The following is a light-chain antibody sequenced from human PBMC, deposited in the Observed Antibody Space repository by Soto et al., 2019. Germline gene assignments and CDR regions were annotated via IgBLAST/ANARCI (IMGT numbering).Light chain of an antibody. CDR3: QQYNSFPT. CDR1: QSISSW. CDR2: KAS. Sequence: DILMTQSPSTLSASEGDRVTITCRASQSISSWLAWYQQKPGKAPKLLIYKASSLESGVPSRFSGSGSGTEFTLTISSLQPDDFATYYCQQYNSFPTFGQGTKVEIK. J-gene: IGKJ1*01. V-gene: IGKV1-5*03.